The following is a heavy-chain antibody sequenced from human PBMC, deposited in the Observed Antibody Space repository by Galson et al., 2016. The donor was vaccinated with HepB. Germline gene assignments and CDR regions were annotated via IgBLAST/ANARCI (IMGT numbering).Heavy chain of an antibody. V-gene: IGHV3-43*01. D-gene: IGHD3-3*01. CDR2: INWDCRTT. J-gene: IGHJ4*02. Sequence: LRLSCATSGFTFDDYIMHWVRQTPEQGLEWVSLINWDCRTTYYADSVQGRFTISRDNNRNSLSLHMNSLKSEDTALYYCAKASGSHARYYFDRWGQGTQVAVSA. CDR3: AKASGSHARYYFDR. CDR1: GFTFDDYI.